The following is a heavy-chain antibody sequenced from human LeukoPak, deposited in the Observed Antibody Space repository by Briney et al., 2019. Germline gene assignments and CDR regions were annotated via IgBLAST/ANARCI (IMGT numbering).Heavy chain of an antibody. V-gene: IGHV3-48*02. D-gene: IGHD3-10*01. CDR2: ISSCGGSI. Sequence: TFXXXXMNWXXXXPGKGLEWISYISSCGGSIYYAESVKGRFTISRDNARNSLYLQMDSLRDEDTAVYYCARDRGLDYWGQGTLVTVSS. J-gene: IGHJ4*02. CDR1: TFXXXX. CDR3: ARDRGLDY.